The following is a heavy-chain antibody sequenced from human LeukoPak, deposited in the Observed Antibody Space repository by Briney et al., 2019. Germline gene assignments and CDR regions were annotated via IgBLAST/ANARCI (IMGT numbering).Heavy chain of an antibody. CDR2: INPSGGST. CDR1: GYTFTSYY. J-gene: IGHJ6*03. V-gene: IGHV1-46*01. CDR3: ATSYGSGIKYYYYYMDV. D-gene: IGHD3-10*01. Sequence: ASVKVSCKASGYTFTSYYMHWVRQAPGQGLEWMGIINPSGGSTIYAQKFQGRVTMTEDTSTDTAYMELSSLRSEDTAVYYCATSYGSGIKYYYYYMDVWGKGTTVTISS.